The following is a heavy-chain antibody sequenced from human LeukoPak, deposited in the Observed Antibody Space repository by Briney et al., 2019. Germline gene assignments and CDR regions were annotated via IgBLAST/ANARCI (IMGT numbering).Heavy chain of an antibody. V-gene: IGHV4-59*01. D-gene: IGHD6-13*01. Sequence: KPSETLSLICTVSGGSITSYYWSWLRQPPGKGLEWIGFGHHSGSTNYRPTLKSRVTISVDTSKNQFSLKLSSVTAADTAVYYCARPRSSSFWYFDLWGRGTQVTASS. CDR3: ARPRSSSFWYFDL. CDR1: GGSITSYY. J-gene: IGHJ2*01. CDR2: GHHSGST.